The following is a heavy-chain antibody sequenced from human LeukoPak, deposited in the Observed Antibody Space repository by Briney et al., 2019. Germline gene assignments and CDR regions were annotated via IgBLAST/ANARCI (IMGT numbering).Heavy chain of an antibody. D-gene: IGHD1-26*01. V-gene: IGHV1-46*01. CDR3: ARDPANGRPDPYDI. CDR2: VHAVTGGT. Sequence: GASVRVSFTASGDTFTTYLIHWGGQAPGQGGEGRGEVHAVTGGTNYTQRFQGRVTIPSDPSTSTVYIELSTLRSEATAVYFCARDPANGRPDPYDIWGQGTMVTVSS. CDR1: GDTFTTYL. J-gene: IGHJ3*02.